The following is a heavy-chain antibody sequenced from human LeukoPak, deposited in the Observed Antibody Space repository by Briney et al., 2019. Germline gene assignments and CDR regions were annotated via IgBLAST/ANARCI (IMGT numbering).Heavy chain of an antibody. CDR3: ASASPYYFDY. Sequence: HTGGSLRLSCAVSGLTFSNYAMGWVRKAPGRGLEWVSGISGSGGSTSYADSVRGRFTISTDNSKNTLYLQMNTLRAEDTAVYYCASASPYYFDYWGQGTLVTVSS. CDR2: ISGSGGST. CDR1: GLTFSNYA. V-gene: IGHV3-23*01. J-gene: IGHJ4*02.